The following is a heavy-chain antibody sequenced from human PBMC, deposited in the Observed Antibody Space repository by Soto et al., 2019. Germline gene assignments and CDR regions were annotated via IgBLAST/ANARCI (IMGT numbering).Heavy chain of an antibody. CDR3: TRPLANAQTVAGSKTTVVDYYYYGMDV. Sequence: GGSLRLSCAASGFTFSGSAMHWVRQASGKGLEWVGRIRSKANSYATAYAASVKGRFTISRDDSKNTAYLQMNSLKTEDTAVYYCTRPLANAQTVAGSKTTVVDYYYYGMDVWGQGTTVTVSS. CDR1: GFTFSGSA. CDR2: IRSKANSYAT. J-gene: IGHJ6*02. D-gene: IGHD6-19*01. V-gene: IGHV3-73*01.